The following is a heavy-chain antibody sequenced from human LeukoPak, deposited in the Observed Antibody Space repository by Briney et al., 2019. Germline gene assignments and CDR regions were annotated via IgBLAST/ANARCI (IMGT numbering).Heavy chain of an antibody. CDR2: IYSGGST. CDR3: ARGGKAACFDY. J-gene: IGHJ4*02. V-gene: IGHV3-66*01. Sequence: GGSLRLSCAASGFTVSSNYMSWVRQAPGKGLEWVSVIYSGGSTYYADSVKGRFNISRDNSKNTVYLQIDSLRAEDTAVYYCARGGKAACFDYWGQGTLVTVSS. D-gene: IGHD4-23*01. CDR1: GFTVSSNY.